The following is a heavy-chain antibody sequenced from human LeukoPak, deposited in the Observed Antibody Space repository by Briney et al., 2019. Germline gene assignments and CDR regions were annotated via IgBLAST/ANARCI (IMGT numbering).Heavy chain of an antibody. D-gene: IGHD3-16*01. V-gene: IGHV5-51*01. CDR3: ATQGDVSFFDY. Sequence: GESLKISCQGSGYTFTKYWIGWVRQMPGAGLEWMGIIYPGDSDTRYSPSFQGQVTISADKSISTAYLQWSSLEASDTAMYYCATQGDVSFFDYWGQGTLVTVSS. CDR2: IYPGDSDT. J-gene: IGHJ4*02. CDR1: GYTFTKYW.